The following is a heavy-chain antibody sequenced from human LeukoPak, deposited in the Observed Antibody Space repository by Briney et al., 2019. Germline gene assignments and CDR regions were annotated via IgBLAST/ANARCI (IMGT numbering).Heavy chain of an antibody. CDR2: ISGSGGST. D-gene: IGHD6-19*01. CDR3: AKPLLGIAVAGTGVDY. J-gene: IGHJ4*02. CDR1: GFTFDDYA. Sequence: GGSLRLSCAASGFTFDDYAMHWVRQAPGKGLEWVSAISGSGGSTYYADSVKGRFTISRDNSKNTLYLQMNSLRAEDTAVYYCAKPLLGIAVAGTGVDYWGQGTLVTVSS. V-gene: IGHV3-23*01.